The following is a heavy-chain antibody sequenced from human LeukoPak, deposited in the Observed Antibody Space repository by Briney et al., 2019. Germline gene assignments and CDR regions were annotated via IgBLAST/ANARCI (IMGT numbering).Heavy chain of an antibody. CDR3: ARWEGYHFDY. Sequence: GGSLRLSCAASGFTVSSDYMNWVRQAPGKVLEWVSVIYSGGSTDYADSVKGRFTISRDKSKNTLYLKMNSLRREDTAVYYCARWEGYHFDYWGQGTLVTVSS. CDR1: GFTVSSDY. J-gene: IGHJ4*02. D-gene: IGHD1-26*01. CDR2: IYSGGST. V-gene: IGHV3-66*02.